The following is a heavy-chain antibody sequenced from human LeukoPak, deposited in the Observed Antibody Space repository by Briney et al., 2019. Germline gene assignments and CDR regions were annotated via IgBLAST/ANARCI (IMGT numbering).Heavy chain of an antibody. J-gene: IGHJ4*03. CDR2: IYWDEDK. Sequence: PTLVTPIQTLTLTCTFSGFSLSTSGVGVGWIRQPPRKALEWLALIYWDEDKRYSPSLKSRLTITKDTSKNQVVLTLTNMDPVDTATYYCARGSVASAGSYFDYWGHQTSNTVSS. CDR3: ARGSVASAGSYFDY. V-gene: IGHV2-5*02. D-gene: IGHD6-13*01. CDR1: GFSLSTSGVG.